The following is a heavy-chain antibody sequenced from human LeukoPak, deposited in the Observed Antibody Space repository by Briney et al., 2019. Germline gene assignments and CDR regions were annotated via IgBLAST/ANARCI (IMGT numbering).Heavy chain of an antibody. V-gene: IGHV4-31*03. J-gene: IGHJ4*02. Sequence: PSQTLSLTRTVSGGSISSGGYYWSWIRQHPGKGLEWIGYIYYSGSTYYNPPLKSRVTISVDTSKNQFSLKLSSVTAADTAVYYCARVGDCSGGSCYSALSYWGQGTLVTVSS. D-gene: IGHD2-15*01. CDR1: GGSISSGGYY. CDR3: ARVGDCSGGSCYSALSY. CDR2: IYYSGST.